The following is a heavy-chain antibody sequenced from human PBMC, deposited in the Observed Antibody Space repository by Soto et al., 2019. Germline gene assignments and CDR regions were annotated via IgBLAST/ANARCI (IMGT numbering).Heavy chain of an antibody. Sequence: QVQLVESGGGVVQPGRSLRLSCAASGFTFSSYGMHWVRQAPGKGLEWVAVIWYDGSNKYYADSVKGRFTISRDNSKNSVDSQRISVRNDDTAVYYCARDGSGLDSGWYLGGPDYWGQGTLVTVSS. CDR2: IWYDGSNK. D-gene: IGHD6-13*01. CDR1: GFTFSSYG. V-gene: IGHV3-33*01. J-gene: IGHJ4*02. CDR3: ARDGSGLDSGWYLGGPDY.